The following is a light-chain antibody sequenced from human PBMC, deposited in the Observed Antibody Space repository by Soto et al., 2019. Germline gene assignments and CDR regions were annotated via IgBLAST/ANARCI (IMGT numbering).Light chain of an antibody. CDR3: SAYCTSPLT. CDR1: QSVRSNS. J-gene: IGKJ4*01. Sequence: EIVLTQSPRTLSLSPGESATLSCTASQSVRSNSLAWYQQKPGQAPRLLMFGASGRATGPPPRFSGRGSGTDFPFTISRLEPEDFAVYYCSAYCTSPLTFGGGTKVDI. CDR2: GAS. V-gene: IGKV3-20*01.